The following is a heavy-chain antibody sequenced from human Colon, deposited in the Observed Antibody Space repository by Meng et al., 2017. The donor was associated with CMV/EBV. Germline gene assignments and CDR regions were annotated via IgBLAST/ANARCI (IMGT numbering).Heavy chain of an antibody. Sequence: GESLKISCAASGLTVNNNYMNWVRQTPGKGLEWVSVLYSDGSTLGAYTHYADSVKGRFTISRDNSKNTLYLQMNSLRAEDTAVYYCAKAELRITIFGVVKNYYGMDVWGQGTTVTVSS. V-gene: IGHV3-53*01. CDR2: LYSDGST. CDR3: AKAELRITIFGVVKNYYGMDV. CDR1: GLTVNNNY. J-gene: IGHJ6*02. D-gene: IGHD3-3*01.